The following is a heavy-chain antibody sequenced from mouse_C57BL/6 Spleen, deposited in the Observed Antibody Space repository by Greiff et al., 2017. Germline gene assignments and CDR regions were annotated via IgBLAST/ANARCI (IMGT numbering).Heavy chain of an antibody. V-gene: IGHV1-82*01. CDR2: IYPGDGDT. J-gene: IGHJ4*01. Sequence: QVQLQQSGAELVRPGASVKLSCTASGFNIKDDYMHWVKQRPGKGLEWIGRIYPGDGDTNYNGKFKGKATLTADKSSSTAYMQLSSLTSEDSAVYFCARSGYYYAMDYWGQGTSVTVSS. CDR1: GFNIKDDY. CDR3: ARSGYYYAMDY.